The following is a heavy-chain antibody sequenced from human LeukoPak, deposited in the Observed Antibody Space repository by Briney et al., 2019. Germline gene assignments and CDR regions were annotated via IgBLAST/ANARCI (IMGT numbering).Heavy chain of an antibody. D-gene: IGHD3-10*01. CDR3: VKGSGYFDY. Sequence: GGSLRLSCSASGFTFSSYAMHWVRQAQGKGLEYVSTISDKGAGTYYSDSVKGRFTISRDNSKNTIYLQMSSLRPEDTAVYYCVKGSGYFDYWGQGKMVTVSS. CDR2: ISDKGAGT. CDR1: GFTFSSYA. J-gene: IGHJ4*03. V-gene: IGHV3-64D*06.